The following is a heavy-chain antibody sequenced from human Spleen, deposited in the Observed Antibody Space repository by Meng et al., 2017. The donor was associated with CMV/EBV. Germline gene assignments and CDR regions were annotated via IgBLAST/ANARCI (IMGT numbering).Heavy chain of an antibody. Sequence: GGSLRLSCAASGFAFLNYEMNWVRQAPGKGLEWISYISSSGTTIYYADSLKGRFIVSRDNAQNSLYLQMNSLRAEDTAVYYCAREWSIYGMDVWGQGTTVTVS. V-gene: IGHV3-48*03. CDR1: GFAFLNYE. D-gene: IGHD2-15*01. CDR2: ISSSGTTI. J-gene: IGHJ6*02. CDR3: AREWSIYGMDV.